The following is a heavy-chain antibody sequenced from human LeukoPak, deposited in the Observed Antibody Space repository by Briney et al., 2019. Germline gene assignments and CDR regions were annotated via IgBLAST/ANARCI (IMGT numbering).Heavy chain of an antibody. V-gene: IGHV4-61*02. J-gene: IGHJ5*02. CDR2: IYTSGST. CDR3: ARDLVIAAAGRMSVNWFDP. Sequence: PSETLSLTCTVSGGSLSSGSYYWRWLRQPAGRGLEWLGRIYTSGSTNYNPSLKSRVTISVDTSKNQFSLKLSSVTAADTAVYYCARDLVIAAAGRMSVNWFDPWGQGTLVTVSS. D-gene: IGHD6-13*01. CDR1: GGSLSSGSYY.